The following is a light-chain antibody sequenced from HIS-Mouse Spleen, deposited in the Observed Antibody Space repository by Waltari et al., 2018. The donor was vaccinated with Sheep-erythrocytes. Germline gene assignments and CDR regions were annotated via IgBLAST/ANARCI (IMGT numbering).Light chain of an antibody. V-gene: IGLV2-23*01. CDR1: SSDVGSYNL. Sequence: QSALTQPASVSVSPGQSITISCTGTSSDVGSYNLVSWYQQHPGKAPKLMIYEGSKRPSGVSNRFAGSKSGHPASLTISGLQAEDEADYYCCSYAGSSTPWVFGGGTKLTVL. CDR2: EGS. CDR3: CSYAGSSTPWV. J-gene: IGLJ3*02.